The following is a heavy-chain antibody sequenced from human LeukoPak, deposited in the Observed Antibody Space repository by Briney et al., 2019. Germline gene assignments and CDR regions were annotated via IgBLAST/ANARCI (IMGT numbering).Heavy chain of an antibody. CDR2: ISWDGGST. D-gene: IGHD3-9*01. V-gene: IGHV3-43D*03. Sequence: PGGSLRLSRAASGFTFDDYAMHWVRQAPGKGLGWVSLISWDGGSTYYADSVKGRFTISRDNSKNTLYLQMNSLRAEDTAVYYCAKIGDILTGYYYSFDYWGQGTLVTVSS. CDR1: GFTFDDYA. J-gene: IGHJ4*02. CDR3: AKIGDILTGYYYSFDY.